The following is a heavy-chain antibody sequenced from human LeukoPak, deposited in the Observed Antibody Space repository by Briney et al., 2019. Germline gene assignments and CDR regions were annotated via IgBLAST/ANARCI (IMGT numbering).Heavy chain of an antibody. Sequence: SETLSLTFTVSGGSIRNGDYYWSWIRQYPGRCLGWVANVYYSGTAYYNPSLQSRVSTSVDTSKNQVSLKLYSVTAADTAVYYCARQYYYDSSGYYYFYYFDYWGQGTLVTVSS. CDR1: GGSIRNGDYY. CDR3: ARQYYYDSSGYYYFYYFDY. CDR2: VYYSGTA. J-gene: IGHJ4*02. D-gene: IGHD3-22*01. V-gene: IGHV4-31*03.